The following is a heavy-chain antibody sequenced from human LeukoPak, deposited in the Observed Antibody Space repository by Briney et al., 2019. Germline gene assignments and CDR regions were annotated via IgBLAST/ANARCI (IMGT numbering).Heavy chain of an antibody. V-gene: IGHV3-21*01. Sequence: GGSLRLSCAASGLTFSSYSMNWVRQAPGKGLEWVSSISSSSSYIYYTDSVKGRFTISRDNAKNSLYLQMNSLRAEDTAVYYCARSTSDYYGGNPDFGYWGQGTLVTVSS. J-gene: IGHJ4*02. CDR3: ARSTSDYYGGNPDFGY. CDR2: ISSSSSYI. D-gene: IGHD4-23*01. CDR1: GLTFSSYS.